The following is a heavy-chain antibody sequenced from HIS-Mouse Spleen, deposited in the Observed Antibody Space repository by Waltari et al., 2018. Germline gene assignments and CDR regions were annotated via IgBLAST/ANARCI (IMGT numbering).Heavy chain of an antibody. Sequence: QVQLVQSGAEVKKPGASVKVSCKASGYTFTGYYMHWLRQAPGQGLGWMGWINPNSGGTNYEQKFQARSTMTRDTSISTASMGWSRLRPADTAVYYWARVLANGGQGTLVTVSP. V-gene: IGHV1-2*02. D-gene: IGHD3-10*01. CDR2: INPNSGGT. J-gene: IGHJ4*02. CDR3: ARVLAN. CDR1: GYTFTGYY.